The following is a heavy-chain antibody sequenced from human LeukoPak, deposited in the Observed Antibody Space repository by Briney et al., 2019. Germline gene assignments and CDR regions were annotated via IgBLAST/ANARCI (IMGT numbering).Heavy chain of an antibody. CDR3: ARGGREAQLWSSQSPFDY. CDR2: IYYSGST. J-gene: IGHJ4*02. Sequence: SETLSLTCTVSGGSISSSSYYWGWIRQPPGKGLEWIGSIYYSGSTYYNPSLKSRVTISVDRSKNQFSLKLSSVTAADTAVYYCARGGREAQLWSSQSPFDYWGQGTLVTVSS. D-gene: IGHD5-18*01. CDR1: GGSISSSSYY. V-gene: IGHV4-39*07.